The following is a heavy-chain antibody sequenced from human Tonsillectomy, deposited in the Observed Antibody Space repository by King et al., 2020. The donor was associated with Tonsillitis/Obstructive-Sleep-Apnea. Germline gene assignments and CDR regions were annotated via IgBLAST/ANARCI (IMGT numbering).Heavy chain of an antibody. V-gene: IGHV4-4*02. CDR2: VSQSGNT. CDR3: ARNQRVPYYDVLTGSNYYHSGLDV. D-gene: IGHD3-9*01. J-gene: IGHJ6*02. CDR1: GGSISDSDW. Sequence: VQLQESGPGLVKPSGTLSLTCAVSGGSISDSDWWNWVRQAPGKGLEWIGEVSQSGNTNYNPSLTSRVTMSVDKANNQFSLNLDSVTAAGTAVYYCARNQRVPYYDVLTGSNYYHSGLDVWGQGTTVTVSS.